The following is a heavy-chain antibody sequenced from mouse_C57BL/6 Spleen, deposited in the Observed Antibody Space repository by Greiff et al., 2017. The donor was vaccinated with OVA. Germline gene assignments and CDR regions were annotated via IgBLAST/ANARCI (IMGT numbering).Heavy chain of an antibody. J-gene: IGHJ2*01. Sequence: QVQLQQSGAELARPGASVKLSCKASGYTFTSYGISWVKQRTGQGLEWIGEIYPRSGNTYYNEKFKGKATLTADKSASTAYMKLRSLTSEDSAVYFCARWDDGYHYVDYWGQGTTLTVSS. CDR2: IYPRSGNT. CDR1: GYTFTSYG. CDR3: ARWDDGYHYVDY. D-gene: IGHD2-3*01. V-gene: IGHV1-81*01.